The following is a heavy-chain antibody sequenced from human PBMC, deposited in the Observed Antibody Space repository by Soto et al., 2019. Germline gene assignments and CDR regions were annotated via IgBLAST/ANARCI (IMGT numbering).Heavy chain of an antibody. V-gene: IGHV3-23*01. J-gene: IGHJ4*02. CDR2: ISGSGGST. Sequence: EVQLLESGGGLVQPGGSLRLSCAASGFTFSSYAMSWVRQAPGKGLEWVSAISGSGGSTYYADSVKVRFTIYRDNSKNTLYLQMNSLRAEDTAVYYCAKASRRAIFGVVTVADYWGQGTLVTVSS. CDR3: AKASRRAIFGVVTVADY. CDR1: GFTFSSYA. D-gene: IGHD3-3*01.